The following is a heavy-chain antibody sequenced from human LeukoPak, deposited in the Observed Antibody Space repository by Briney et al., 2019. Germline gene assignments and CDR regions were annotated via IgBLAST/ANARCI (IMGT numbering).Heavy chain of an antibody. J-gene: IGHJ5*02. Sequence: GASVKVSCKASGYTFTTYDINWVRQATGQGLEWMGWMNPNSGNTGYAQKFQGRVTMTRNTSISTAYMELSSLRSEDTAVYYCGRGPNNSGGGNSGGAWFAPGGQGPLATVSS. CDR2: MNPNSGNT. CDR1: GYTFTTYD. D-gene: IGHD4-23*01. CDR3: GRGPNNSGGGNSGGAWFAP. V-gene: IGHV1-8*01.